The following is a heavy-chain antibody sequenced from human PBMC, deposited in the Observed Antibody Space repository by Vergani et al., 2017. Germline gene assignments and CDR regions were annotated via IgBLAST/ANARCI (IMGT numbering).Heavy chain of an antibody. CDR3: ASIGERRWGYYFDY. V-gene: IGHV4-4*03. J-gene: IGHJ4*02. CDR1: GDSISSNNC. D-gene: IGHD3-16*01. CDR2: ICHTEDT. Sequence: QVQLQESGPGLVKPPGTLSLTCAVSGDSISSNNCWTWVRQPPGKGLEWIGEICHTEDTKYSPSLKRRVTVSVDESRNLFSLRLNSVTAADTAVYYCASIGERRWGYYFDYWGQGTLVTVSS.